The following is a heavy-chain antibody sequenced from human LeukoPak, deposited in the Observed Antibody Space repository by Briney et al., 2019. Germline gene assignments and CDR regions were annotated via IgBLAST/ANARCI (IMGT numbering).Heavy chain of an antibody. V-gene: IGHV1-24*01. D-gene: IGHD5-12*01. CDR1: GYTLTELA. Sequence: GASVKVSCKVSGYTLTELAIHWVRQAPGKGLEWMGGFDPEDVETIYAQKFQGRVTMTGDTYTDTAYMELSSLRSEDTAVYYCATYSGYAAFWGKGALVTVSS. CDR3: ATYSGYAAF. J-gene: IGHJ4*02. CDR2: FDPEDVET.